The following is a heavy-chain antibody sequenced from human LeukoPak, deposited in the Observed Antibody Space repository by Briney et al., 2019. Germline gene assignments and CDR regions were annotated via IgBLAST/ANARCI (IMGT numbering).Heavy chain of an antibody. CDR2: INSDGSST. CDR1: EFSFSSYW. V-gene: IGHV3-74*01. CDR3: AREGASRGGFDF. Sequence: PGGSLRLSCAASEFSFSSYWMYWVRQAPGRGLEWVSHINSDGSSTTYADSVKGRFTISRDNAKNTLYLQMNSLRAEDTAVYYCAREGASRGGFDFWGQGTLVTVSS. J-gene: IGHJ4*02. D-gene: IGHD2-15*01.